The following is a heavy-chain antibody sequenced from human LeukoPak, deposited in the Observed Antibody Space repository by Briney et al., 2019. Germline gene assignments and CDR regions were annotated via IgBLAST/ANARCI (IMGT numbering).Heavy chain of an antibody. CDR1: GGSFSGYY. Sequence: SETLSLTCAVYGGSFSGYYWSWIRQPPGKGLEWIGEINHNGSTNYNPSLKSRVTISVDTSKNQFSLKLSSVTAADTAVYYCARGMTKYYYDSSGAVDYWGQGTLVTVSS. V-gene: IGHV4-34*01. J-gene: IGHJ4*02. CDR2: INHNGST. CDR3: ARGMTKYYYDSSGAVDY. D-gene: IGHD3-22*01.